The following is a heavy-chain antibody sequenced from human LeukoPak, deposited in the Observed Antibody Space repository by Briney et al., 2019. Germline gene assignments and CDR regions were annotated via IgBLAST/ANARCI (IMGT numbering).Heavy chain of an antibody. CDR2: IASSYSHI. Sequence: GGSLRLSCAASGFTFSAYSMNWVRQAPGKGLEWISSIASSYSHIYYADSVKGRFTISRDNAKNSLYLQMNSLRAEDTAVYYCAKANWDDEYIFTNWGQGTLVTVSS. D-gene: IGHD1-1*01. CDR3: AKANWDDEYIFTN. V-gene: IGHV3-21*04. CDR1: GFTFSAYS. J-gene: IGHJ4*02.